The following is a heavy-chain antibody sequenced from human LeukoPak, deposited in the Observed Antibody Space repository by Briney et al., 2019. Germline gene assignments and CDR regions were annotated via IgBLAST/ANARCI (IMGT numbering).Heavy chain of an antibody. J-gene: IGHJ4*02. CDR3: ARRIQGMAPYYFDY. Sequence: GGSLRLSCTASGFTFSSYWMHWVRQAPWKGLVWVSRINSDGGSTSYADSVKGRFTISRDNAKNTLYLQMNSLRAEDTAVYYCARRIQGMAPYYFDYWGQGTLVTVSS. CDR2: INSDGGST. CDR1: GFTFSSYW. V-gene: IGHV3-74*01. D-gene: IGHD5-24*01.